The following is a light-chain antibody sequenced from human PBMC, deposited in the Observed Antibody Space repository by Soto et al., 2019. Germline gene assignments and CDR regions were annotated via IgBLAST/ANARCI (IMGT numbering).Light chain of an antibody. J-gene: IGKJ5*01. CDR1: PSVTNF. CDR3: QRRTVWPPVT. CDR2: GAF. V-gene: IGKV3-11*01. Sequence: EIVLTQSPASLSLSPGERATLSCRASPSVTNFLAWYQQKPGQAPRLLIYGAFNRATGIPARFSGSGSGTDFTLTISSLEPEDSAIYYCQRRTVWPPVTFGQGTRLEIK.